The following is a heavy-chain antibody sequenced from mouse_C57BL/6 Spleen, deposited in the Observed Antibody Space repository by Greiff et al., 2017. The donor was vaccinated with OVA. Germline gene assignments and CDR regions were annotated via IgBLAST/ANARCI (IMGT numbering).Heavy chain of an antibody. Sequence: VQLQQSGAELVKPGASVKISCKASGYAFSSYWMNWVKQRPGQGLEWIGDIYPGSGSTNYNEKFKSKATLTVDTSSSTAYMQLSSLTSEDSAVYYCALGQRFAYWGQGTLVTVSA. CDR1: GYAFSSYW. V-gene: IGHV1-55*01. CDR2: IYPGSGST. D-gene: IGHD3-3*01. J-gene: IGHJ3*01. CDR3: ALGQRFAY.